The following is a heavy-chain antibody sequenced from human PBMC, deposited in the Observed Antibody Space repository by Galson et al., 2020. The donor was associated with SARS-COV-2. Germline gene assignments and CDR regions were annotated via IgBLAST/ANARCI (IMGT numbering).Heavy chain of an antibody. J-gene: IGHJ6*02. D-gene: IGHD3-10*01. CDR1: GYSFTSYW. Sequence: KIGESLKISCKGSGYSFTSYWIGWVRQMPGKGLEWMGIIYPGDSDTRYSPSFQGQVTISADKSISTAYLQWSSLKASDTAMYYCASISRGYYYGMDVWGQGTTVTVSS. V-gene: IGHV5-51*01. CDR2: IYPGDSDT. CDR3: ASISRGYYYGMDV.